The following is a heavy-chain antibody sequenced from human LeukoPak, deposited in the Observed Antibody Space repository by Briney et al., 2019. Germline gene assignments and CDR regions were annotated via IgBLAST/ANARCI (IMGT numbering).Heavy chain of an antibody. J-gene: IGHJ4*02. Sequence: GGSLRLSCAASGFTFSNYWMTWGRQAPGKGLEWVANIKEDGSEKHYMDSVKGRFTISRENAKNSLYLQMNSLRADDTAVYYCARDPGRRFDYWGQGTLVTVSS. D-gene: IGHD1-14*01. CDR2: IKEDGSEK. CDR3: ARDPGRRFDY. CDR1: GFTFSNYW. V-gene: IGHV3-7*05.